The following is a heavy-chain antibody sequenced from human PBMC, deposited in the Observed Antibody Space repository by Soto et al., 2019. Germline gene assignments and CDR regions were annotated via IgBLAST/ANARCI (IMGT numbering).Heavy chain of an antibody. D-gene: IGHD1-26*01. J-gene: IGHJ4*02. V-gene: IGHV1-18*01. CDR2: INGNTGST. CDR1: GNFCSKYG. CDR3: GRDGDQWDQRYLDY. Sequence: QVQLVQSGAEVKKPGASVKVSCKTPGNFCSKYGISWVRQAPGQGLEWMGWINGNTGSTNYAQKFRGRVTMTTDTSTGMVYMELSSLTSDDTAIDYCGRDGDQWDQRYLDYGGQGTLVSV.